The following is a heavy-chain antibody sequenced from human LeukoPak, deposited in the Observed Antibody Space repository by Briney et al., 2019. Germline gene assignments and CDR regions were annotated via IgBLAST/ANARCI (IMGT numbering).Heavy chain of an antibody. V-gene: IGHV4-34*01. Sequence: SETLSLTCAVYGGSFSGYYWSWIRQPPGRGLEWIGEINHSGSTNYNPSLKSRVTISVDTSKNQFSLKLSSVTAADTAVYYCARVRTGGYSYGYHPNWFDPWGQGTLVTVSS. J-gene: IGHJ5*02. CDR3: ARVRTGGYSYGYHPNWFDP. CDR1: GGSFSGYY. CDR2: INHSGST. D-gene: IGHD5-18*01.